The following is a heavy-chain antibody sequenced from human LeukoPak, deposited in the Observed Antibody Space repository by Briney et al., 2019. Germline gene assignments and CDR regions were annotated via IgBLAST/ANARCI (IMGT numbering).Heavy chain of an antibody. D-gene: IGHD3-10*01. CDR1: EFSVGSNY. CDR3: ASPIAGSGSFYFDY. Sequence: GGSLRLSCAASEFSVGSNYMTWVRQAPGKGLEWVSLIYSGGSTYYADSVKGRFTISRDNSKNTLYLQMNSLRAEDTAVYYCASPIAGSGSFYFDYWGQGTLVTVSS. V-gene: IGHV3-66*01. CDR2: IYSGGST. J-gene: IGHJ4*02.